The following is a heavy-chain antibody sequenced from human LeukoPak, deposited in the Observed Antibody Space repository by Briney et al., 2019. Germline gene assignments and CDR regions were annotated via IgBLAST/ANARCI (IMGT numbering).Heavy chain of an antibody. D-gene: IGHD6-19*01. CDR1: GFTFSSYS. CDR3: ARMNSSGWYFDY. CDR2: ISSSSSYI. Sequence: GGSLRLSCAASGFTFSSYSMNWVRQAPGKGLEWVSSISSSSSYIYYADSVKGRFTISRDNAKNSLYLQMNSPRAEDTAVYYCARMNSSGWYFDYWGQGTLVTVSS. J-gene: IGHJ4*02. V-gene: IGHV3-21*01.